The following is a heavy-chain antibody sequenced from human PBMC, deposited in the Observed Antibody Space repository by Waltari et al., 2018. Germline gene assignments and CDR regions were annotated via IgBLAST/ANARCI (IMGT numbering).Heavy chain of an antibody. V-gene: IGHV4-34*01. CDR2: INHSGST. CDR1: GGSFSGYY. D-gene: IGHD3-3*01. Sequence: QVQLQQWGAGLLKPSETLSLTCAVYGGSFSGYYWRWIRQPPGKGLEWIGEINHSGSTNDNPSLKSRVTIAVDTSKNQFSLKLSSVTAADTAVYYCARGGRSRYYDFWSGYLFDIWGQGTMVTVSS. J-gene: IGHJ3*02. CDR3: ARGGRSRYYDFWSGYLFDI.